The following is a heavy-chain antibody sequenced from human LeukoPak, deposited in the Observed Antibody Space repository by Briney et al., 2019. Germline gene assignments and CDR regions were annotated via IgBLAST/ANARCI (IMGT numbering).Heavy chain of an antibody. Sequence: GGSLRLSCAASGFTFSSYWMHWVRQAPGKGLVWVSRINSDGSSTSYADSVKGRFTISRDNAKNTLYLQMNSLRAEDTAVYYCAREVPYYDYVRGSPDMDVWGKGTTVTVSS. CDR3: AREVPYYDYVRGSPDMDV. CDR1: GFTFSSYW. D-gene: IGHD3-16*01. CDR2: INSDGSST. J-gene: IGHJ6*03. V-gene: IGHV3-74*01.